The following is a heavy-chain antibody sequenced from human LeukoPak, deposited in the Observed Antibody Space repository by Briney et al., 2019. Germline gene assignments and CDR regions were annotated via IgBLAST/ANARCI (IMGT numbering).Heavy chain of an antibody. CDR1: GFTFSSYA. V-gene: IGHV3-23*03. CDR2: INSDGSSI. J-gene: IGHJ4*02. CDR3: AKENWGFFDY. D-gene: IGHD7-27*01. Sequence: GGSLRLSCAASGFTFSSYAMSWVRQAPGKGLVWVSRINSDGSSISYADSVKGRFTISRDNAKNTLYLQMNSLRAEDTAVYFCAKENWGFFDYWGQGTLVTVSS.